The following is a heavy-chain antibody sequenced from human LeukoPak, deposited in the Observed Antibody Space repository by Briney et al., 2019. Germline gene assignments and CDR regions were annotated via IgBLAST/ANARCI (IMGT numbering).Heavy chain of an antibody. D-gene: IGHD3-16*02. V-gene: IGHV3-48*03. CDR2: ISSSGSTI. CDR3: ARGGFVNYVMVL. CDR1: GFTFSSFY. Sequence: PGGSLRLSCAASGFTFSSFYVNWVRQAPGKGLEWVSYISSSGSTIYYADSVKGRFTISRDNAKNSLYLQMNSLRAEDTAVYYCARGGFVNYVMVLWGQGTTVTVSS. J-gene: IGHJ6*02.